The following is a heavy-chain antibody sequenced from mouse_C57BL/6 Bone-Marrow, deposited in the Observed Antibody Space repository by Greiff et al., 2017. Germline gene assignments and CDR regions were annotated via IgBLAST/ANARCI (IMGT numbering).Heavy chain of an antibody. D-gene: IGHD2-3*01. CDR2: ISSGGNNT. Sequence: EVQVVESGGDLVKPGGSLKLSCAASGFPFSGYAMSWVRQTPAKRREWVATISSGGNNTYSPDSVKGRFTISRDNAKNTLYLQMSSLTSEDTAMYYCARQGSYDGYYGYWGQGTTLTVSS. J-gene: IGHJ2*01. V-gene: IGHV5-6*01. CDR3: ARQGSYDGYYGY. CDR1: GFPFSGYA.